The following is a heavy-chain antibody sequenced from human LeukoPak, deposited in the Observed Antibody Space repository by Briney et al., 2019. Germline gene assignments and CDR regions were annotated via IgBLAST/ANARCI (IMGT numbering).Heavy chain of an antibody. CDR3: ARGTPGGYFDY. Sequence: PSQTLSLTCTVSGGSISSGDYYWSWIRQPPGKGLEWIGYIYYSGSTYYNPSLKSRVTISVDTAKNQFSLKLSSVTAADTAVYYCARGTPGGYFDYWGQGTLVTVSS. D-gene: IGHD1-14*01. V-gene: IGHV4-30-4*08. J-gene: IGHJ4*02. CDR2: IYYSGST. CDR1: GGSISSGDYY.